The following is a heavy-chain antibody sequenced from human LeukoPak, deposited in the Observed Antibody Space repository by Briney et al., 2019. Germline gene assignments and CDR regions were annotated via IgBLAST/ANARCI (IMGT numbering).Heavy chain of an antibody. CDR1: GFTFSSYA. J-gene: IGHJ4*02. CDR3: AKDPLSARDY. D-gene: IGHD2-15*01. Sequence: GGSLRLSCATSGFTFSSYAMSWVRQAPGKGLEWVSAISGSGGSTYYADSVKGRFTISRDNSKNTLHLQMNSLRAEDTAVYYCAKDPLSARDYWGQGTLVTVSS. CDR2: ISGSGGST. V-gene: IGHV3-23*01.